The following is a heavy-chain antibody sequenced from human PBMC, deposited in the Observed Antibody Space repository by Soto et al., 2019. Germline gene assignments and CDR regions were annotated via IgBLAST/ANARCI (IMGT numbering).Heavy chain of an antibody. CDR2: ISGSGGST. Sequence: EVQLLESGGGLVQPGGSLRLSCAASGYTFSSYAMRWGRQAPGKGLEWVSAISGSGGSTYYADSVKGRFTISRDNSNNTLYLQMNSLRAEDTAVYYWAKKRGPGNYGMDVWGQGTKVTVSS. V-gene: IGHV3-23*01. CDR1: GYTFSSYA. D-gene: IGHD1-26*01. CDR3: AKKRGPGNYGMDV. J-gene: IGHJ6*02.